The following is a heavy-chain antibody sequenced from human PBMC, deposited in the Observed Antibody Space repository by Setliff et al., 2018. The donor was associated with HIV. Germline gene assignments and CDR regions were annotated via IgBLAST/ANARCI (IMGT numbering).Heavy chain of an antibody. J-gene: IGHJ4*02. V-gene: IGHV1-18*01. CDR1: GYTFTSYG. CDR3: ARIRSWYDSSGYSDY. D-gene: IGHD3-22*01. CDR2: ISAHNGKT. Sequence: GASVKVSCKASGYTFTSYGISWVRQAPGQGLEWMGWISAHNGKTNNAQKLQGRVTMTTDTSTSTAYMELRSLRSDDTAVCYCARIRSWYDSSGYSDYWGQGTLVTVSS.